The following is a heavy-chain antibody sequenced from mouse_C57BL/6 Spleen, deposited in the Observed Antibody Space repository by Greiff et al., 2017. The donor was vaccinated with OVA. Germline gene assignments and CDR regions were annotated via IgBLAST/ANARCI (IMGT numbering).Heavy chain of an antibody. V-gene: IGHV1-64*01. CDR1: GYTFTSYW. CDR2: IHPNSGST. CDR3: ARSRTTTVVAPFAY. D-gene: IGHD1-1*01. Sequence: QVHVKQPGAELVKPGASVKLSCKASGYTFTSYWMHWVKQRPGQGLEWIGMIHPNSGSTNYNEKFKSKATLTVDKSSSTAYMQLSSLTSEDSAVYYCARSRTTTVVAPFAYWGQGTLVTVSA. J-gene: IGHJ3*01.